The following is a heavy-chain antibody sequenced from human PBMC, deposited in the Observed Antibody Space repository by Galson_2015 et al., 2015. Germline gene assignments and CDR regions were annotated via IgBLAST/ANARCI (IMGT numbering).Heavy chain of an antibody. J-gene: IGHJ3*02. CDR3: ARDPSITMIVVATGRAFDI. Sequence: SVKVSCKASGGTFSSYTISWVRQAPGQGLEWMGRIIPILGIANYAQKFQGRVTITADKSTSTAYMELSSLRSEDTAVYYCARDPSITMIVVATGRAFDIWGQGTMVTVSS. V-gene: IGHV1-69*04. CDR2: IIPILGIA. D-gene: IGHD3-22*01. CDR1: GGTFSSYT.